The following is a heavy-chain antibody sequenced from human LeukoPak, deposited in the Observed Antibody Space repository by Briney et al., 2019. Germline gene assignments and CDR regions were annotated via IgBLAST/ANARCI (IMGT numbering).Heavy chain of an antibody. V-gene: IGHV1-18*01. CDR3: ARDPLSWELLPFDY. D-gene: IGHD1-26*01. Sequence: ASVKVSCKASGYTFTSYGISWVRQAPGQGLEWMGWISAYNGNTNYAQKLQGRVTMTTDTFTSTAYMELRSLRSDDTAVYYCARDPLSWELLPFDYWGQGTLVTVSS. CDR2: ISAYNGNT. J-gene: IGHJ4*02. CDR1: GYTFTSYG.